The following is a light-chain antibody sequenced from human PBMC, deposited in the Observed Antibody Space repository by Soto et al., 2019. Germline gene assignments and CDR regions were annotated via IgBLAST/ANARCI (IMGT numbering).Light chain of an antibody. CDR1: QGVSRK. V-gene: IGKV3-15*01. J-gene: IGKJ4*01. CDR3: QQYHTWPIT. CDR2: GAS. Sequence: DIGITQSPTTVSVARGERATFSCRASQGVSRKLAWYQHKPRQAPRLLISGASTGATGIPARFSGSGSGTEFTFTISSLQSEDCSIYYCQQYHTWPITFGGGTKVDIK.